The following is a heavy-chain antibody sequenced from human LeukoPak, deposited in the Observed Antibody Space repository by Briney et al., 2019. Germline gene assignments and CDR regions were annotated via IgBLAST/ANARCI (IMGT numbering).Heavy chain of an antibody. CDR1: GFMFHDYA. CDR2: ISGTGGST. V-gene: IGHV3-23*01. J-gene: IGHJ4*02. CDR3: ATARTLRVTTSFDY. D-gene: IGHD4-17*01. Sequence: GGPLRLSCAGPGFMFHDYAIHWVRQAPGKGLEWVSGISGTGGSTYYADSVKGRFTISRDNSKNTLYLQMNSLRAEDTAVYYCATARTLRVTTSFDYWGQGALVTLSS.